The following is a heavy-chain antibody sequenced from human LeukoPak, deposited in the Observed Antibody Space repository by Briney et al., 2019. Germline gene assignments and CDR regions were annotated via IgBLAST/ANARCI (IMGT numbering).Heavy chain of an antibody. CDR1: GFTFSSYS. CDR2: ISSSSYI. D-gene: IGHD3-9*01. V-gene: IGHV3-21*04. CDR3: AKLIGWLSNFRLDY. J-gene: IGHJ4*02. Sequence: GGSLRLSCAASGFTFSSYSMNWVRQAPGKGLEWVSSISSSSYIYYADSVKGRFTISRDNAKNSLYLQMNSLRAEDTAVYYCAKLIGWLSNFRLDYWGQGTLVTVSS.